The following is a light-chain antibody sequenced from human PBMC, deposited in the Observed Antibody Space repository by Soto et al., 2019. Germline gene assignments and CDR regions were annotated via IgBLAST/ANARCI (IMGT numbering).Light chain of an antibody. Sequence: QSVLTQPPSVSGAPGQRVTSSCTGSSSNIGAGYDVHWYQQLPGTAPKLLIYGNSNRPSGVPDRFSGSKSGTSASLAITGLQAEDEADYYCQSYDSSLSGVVCGGGTKLTVL. CDR1: SSNIGAGYD. CDR3: QSYDSSLSGVV. J-gene: IGLJ2*01. CDR2: GNS. V-gene: IGLV1-40*01.